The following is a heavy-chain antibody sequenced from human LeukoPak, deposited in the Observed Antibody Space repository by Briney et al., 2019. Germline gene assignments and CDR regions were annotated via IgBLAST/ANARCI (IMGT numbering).Heavy chain of an antibody. D-gene: IGHD6-13*01. CDR2: IDSSSRYI. J-gene: IGHJ3*02. CDR1: GFTFSTYT. CDR3: AKEHGGSSWYEDAFDI. Sequence: PGGSLRLSCAASGFTFSTYTMNWVRQAPGKGLEWVSSIDSSSRYIYYADSVKGRFTISRDNAKNSLYLQMNSLRAEDTAVYYCAKEHGGSSWYEDAFDIWGQGTMVTVSS. V-gene: IGHV3-21*04.